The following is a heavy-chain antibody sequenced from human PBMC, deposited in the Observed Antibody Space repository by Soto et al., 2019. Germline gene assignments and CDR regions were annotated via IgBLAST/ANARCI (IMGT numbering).Heavy chain of an antibody. Sequence: SGPTLVNPTQTLTLTCTFSGFSLSTSLVVVGWVLHPPGKSLECLALVYSNDDKRFSPSLKSRLTITKDTSKNQVVLTMTNMVHVDTAKYYCTQMRGSGLYGMEVWGKGTMVTVSS. D-gene: IGHD3-10*01. CDR3: TQMRGSGLYGMEV. CDR2: VYSNDDK. CDR1: GFSLSTSLVV. J-gene: IGHJ6*04. V-gene: IGHV2-5*01.